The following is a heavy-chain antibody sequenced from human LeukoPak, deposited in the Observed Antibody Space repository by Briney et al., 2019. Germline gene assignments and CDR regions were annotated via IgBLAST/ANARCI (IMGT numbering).Heavy chain of an antibody. CDR3: TRLDVDQGVFDI. CDR1: GFTFSASA. J-gene: IGHJ3*02. D-gene: IGHD3-10*01. V-gene: IGHV3-73*01. Sequence: GGSLKLSCAASGFTFSASAIHWVRQASGKGLEWVGHVRSKVNTYATAYTASVKGRFTISRDDSKNTAYLQMNSLKTEDTAVYYCTRLDVDQGVFDIWGQGTMVTVSS. CDR2: VRSKVNTYAT.